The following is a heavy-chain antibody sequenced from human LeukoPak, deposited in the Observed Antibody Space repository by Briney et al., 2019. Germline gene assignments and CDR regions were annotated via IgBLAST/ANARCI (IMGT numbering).Heavy chain of an antibody. Sequence: GGSLRLSCAASGFSFSNHGMHWVRQPPGKRLEWVAVIWDDGNNKRYANSVNGRFTIFRDNSENTLYLQMNGLTAEDTAMYYCARDSYQDYYGRFDPWGQGTLVIVSS. CDR3: ARDSYQDYYGRFDP. CDR2: IWDDGNNK. CDR1: GFSFSNHG. V-gene: IGHV3-33*01. J-gene: IGHJ5*02. D-gene: IGHD3-10*01.